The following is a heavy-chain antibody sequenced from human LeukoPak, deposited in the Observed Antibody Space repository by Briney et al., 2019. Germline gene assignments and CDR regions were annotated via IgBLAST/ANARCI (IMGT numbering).Heavy chain of an antibody. CDR3: ARRGGPPYYYYGMDV. D-gene: IGHD3-10*01. CDR2: IYPGDSDT. CDR1: GSSFTSYW. J-gene: IGHJ6*02. Sequence: PGESLKISCKGSGSSFTSYWIGWVRQLPGKGLEWMGIIYPGDSDTRYSPSFQGQVTISADKSISTAYLQWSSLKASDTAMYYCARRGGPPYYYYGMDVWGQGTTVTVSS. V-gene: IGHV5-51*01.